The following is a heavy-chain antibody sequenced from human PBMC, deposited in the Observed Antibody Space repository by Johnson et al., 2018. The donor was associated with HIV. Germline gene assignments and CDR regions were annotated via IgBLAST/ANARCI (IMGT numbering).Heavy chain of an antibody. CDR1: GSTFSGSA. V-gene: IGHV3-73*02. D-gene: IGHD1-26*01. Sequence: VQLVESGGGLVQPGGSLKLSCAASGSTFSGSALHWVRQASGKGLEWVGRISSKDHSFATAYAASMKGRFIISRDDSENTAYLQMNRLMNEDTAVYYCAMGGEGAMDIWGQGTMVTVSS. CDR2: ISSKDHSFAT. CDR3: AMGGEGAMDI. J-gene: IGHJ3*02.